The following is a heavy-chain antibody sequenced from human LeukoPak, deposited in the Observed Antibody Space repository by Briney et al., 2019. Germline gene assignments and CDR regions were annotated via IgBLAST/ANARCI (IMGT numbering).Heavy chain of an antibody. J-gene: IGHJ4*02. D-gene: IGHD3-22*01. CDR3: GKDRPNYYDSSGHYYRRNGDY. CDR1: GFTFSSYA. V-gene: IGHV3-23*01. Sequence: PGGSLRLSCGASGFTFSSYAMSWVRQAPGKGLEWVSSISGNGGITYYTESVKGRFTVSRDNSESTLYLQMNSLRVEDTAIYYCGKDRPNYYDSSGHYYRRNGDYWGQGTVVTVSS. CDR2: ISGNGGIT.